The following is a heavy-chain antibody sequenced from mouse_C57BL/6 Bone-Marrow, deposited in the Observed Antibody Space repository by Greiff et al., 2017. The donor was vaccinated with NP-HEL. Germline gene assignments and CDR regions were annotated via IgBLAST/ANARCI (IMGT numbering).Heavy chain of an antibody. CDR1: GYSITSGYY. CDR3: ARWRAWFAY. CDR2: ISYDGSN. Sequence: EVKLQESGPGLVKPSQSLSLTCSVTGYSITSGYYWNWIRQFPGNKLEWMGYISYDGSNNYNPSLTNRISITRDTSKNQFFLKLNSVTTEDTATYYCARWRAWFAYWGQGTLVTVSA. J-gene: IGHJ3*01. V-gene: IGHV3-6*01.